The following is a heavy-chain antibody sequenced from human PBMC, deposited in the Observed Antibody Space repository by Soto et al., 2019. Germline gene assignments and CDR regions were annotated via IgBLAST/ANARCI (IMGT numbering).Heavy chain of an antibody. CDR2: IGGSGGST. CDR3: AKDAYMTTGYYYYYMDV. Sequence: GGSLRLSCAASGFTFSRYTMTWVRQAPGKGLEWVSGIGGSGGSTYYADSVKGRFTISRDNSKNTLYLQMNSLRAEDTAVYYCAKDAYMTTGYYYYYMDVWGKGTTVTVSS. J-gene: IGHJ6*03. V-gene: IGHV3-23*01. CDR1: GFTFSRYT. D-gene: IGHD4-4*01.